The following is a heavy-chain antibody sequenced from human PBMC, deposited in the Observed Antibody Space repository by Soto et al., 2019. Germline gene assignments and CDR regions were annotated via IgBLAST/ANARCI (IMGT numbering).Heavy chain of an antibody. V-gene: IGHV3-30-3*01. J-gene: IGHJ4*02. D-gene: IGHD1-7*01. CDR3: AREELRALDY. CDR2: ISYDGGNK. CDR1: GFTFSSYA. Sequence: QVQLVESGGGVVQPGRSLRLSCAASGFTFSSYAIHWVRQAPGKGLEWVGFISYDGGNKFYADYVHGRFTISRDNSKNTLDLQMNSLRAEDTALYSCAREELRALDYWGQGTLVTVSS.